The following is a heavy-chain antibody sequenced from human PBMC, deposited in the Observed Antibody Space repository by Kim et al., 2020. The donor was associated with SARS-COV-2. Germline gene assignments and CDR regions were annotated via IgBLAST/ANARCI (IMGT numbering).Heavy chain of an antibody. CDR1: GGSISSSNW. CDR3: ASQPYDSSGYYSYFDY. D-gene: IGHD3-22*01. Sequence: SETLSLTCAVSGGSISSSNWWSWVRQPPGKGLEWIGEIYHSGSTNYNPSLKSRVTISVDKSKNQFSLKLSSVTAADTAVYYCASQPYDSSGYYSYFDYWGQGTLVTVSS. J-gene: IGHJ4*02. V-gene: IGHV4-4*02. CDR2: IYHSGST.